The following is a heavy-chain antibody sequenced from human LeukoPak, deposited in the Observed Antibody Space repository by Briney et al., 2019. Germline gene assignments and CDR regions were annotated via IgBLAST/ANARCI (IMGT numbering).Heavy chain of an antibody. V-gene: IGHV4-59*12. CDR1: GGSISSYY. J-gene: IGHJ4*02. D-gene: IGHD5-12*01. CDR3: ARDANGGYSGYGYYFDY. CDR2: IYYSGST. Sequence: PSETLSLTCTVCGGSISSYYWIWLRQPPGKGLEGIVYIYYSGSTNYSPSLKSRVTISVDTSKNQFSLKLSSVTAADTAVYYCARDANGGYSGYGYYFDYWGQGTLVTVSS.